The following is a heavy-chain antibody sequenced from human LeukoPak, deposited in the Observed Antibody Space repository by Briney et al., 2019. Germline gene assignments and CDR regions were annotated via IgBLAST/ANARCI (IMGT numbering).Heavy chain of an antibody. CDR3: ARQGTYSSAIGMGY. CDR1: GYTLTELS. CDR2: INPSGGST. J-gene: IGHJ4*02. V-gene: IGHV1-46*01. Sequence: GASVKVSCKVSGYTLTELSMHWVRQAPGQGLEWMGVINPSGGSTSYAQKFQGRVTMTRDTSTRTVYMEVNSLRSEDTAVYYCARQGTYSSAIGMGYWGQGTLVTVSS. D-gene: IGHD6-19*01.